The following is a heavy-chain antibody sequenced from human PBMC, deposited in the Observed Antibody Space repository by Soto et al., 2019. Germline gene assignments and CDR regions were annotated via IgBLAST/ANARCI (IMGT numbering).Heavy chain of an antibody. CDR3: ALVVDGLFYSDY. V-gene: IGHV5-51*01. D-gene: IGHD3-22*01. CDR2: IHVGTSDI. J-gene: IGHJ4*02. CDR1: GDKFTNYW. Sequence: PGESLKISCQDSGDKFTNYWIAWVRQMPGKGLEWMGIIHVGTSDIRYTPYFKGQVTVSADKSIRTAYLQWSSLKASDTAMYYCALVVDGLFYSDYWGQGTPVTVSS.